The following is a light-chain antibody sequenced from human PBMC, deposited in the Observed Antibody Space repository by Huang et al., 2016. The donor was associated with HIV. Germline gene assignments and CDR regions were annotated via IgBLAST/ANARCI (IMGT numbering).Light chain of an antibody. V-gene: IGKV3-15*01. CDR1: HRVTTN. CDR3: QQYNDWPPYT. J-gene: IGKJ2*01. Sequence: EIVMTQSPATLSVSPGERATLSCRASHRVTTNLAWYQQKPGQAPRLLIYGASTRATGVPARFSGSGSGTEVTLTISSLQSEDFAVYYCQQYNDWPPYTFGQGTKLEIK. CDR2: GAS.